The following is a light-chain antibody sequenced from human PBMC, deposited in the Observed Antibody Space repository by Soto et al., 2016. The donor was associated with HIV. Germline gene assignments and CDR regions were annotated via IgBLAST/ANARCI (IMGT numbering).Light chain of an antibody. Sequence: SSELTQDPAVSVALGQTVRITCQGDSLRSYYASWYQQKPGQAPVLVIYGKTNRPSGIPDRFSGSSSGNTASLTITGAQAEDGADYYCNSRDSSGNHLVFGGGTKLTVL. V-gene: IGLV3-19*01. J-gene: IGLJ2*01. CDR1: SLRSYY. CDR2: GKT. CDR3: NSRDSSGNHLV.